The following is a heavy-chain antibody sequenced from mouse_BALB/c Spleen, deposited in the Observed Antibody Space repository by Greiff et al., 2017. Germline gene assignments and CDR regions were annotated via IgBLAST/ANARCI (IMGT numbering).Heavy chain of an antibody. V-gene: IGHV4-1*02. D-gene: IGHD2-10*02. CDR2: INPDSSTI. CDR1: GFDFSRYW. J-gene: IGHJ4*01. Sequence: EVKLVESGGGLVQPGGSLKLSCAASGFDFSRYWMSWVRQAPGKGLEWIGEINPDSSTINYTPSLKDKFIISRDNAKNTLYLQMSKVRSEDTALYYCARRYGNYWDYYAMDYWGQGTSVTVSS. CDR3: ARRYGNYWDYYAMDY.